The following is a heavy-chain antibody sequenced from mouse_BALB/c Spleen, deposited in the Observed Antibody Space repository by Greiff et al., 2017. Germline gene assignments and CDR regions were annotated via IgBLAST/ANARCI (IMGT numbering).Heavy chain of an antibody. J-gene: IGHJ3*01. CDR2: ISDGGSYT. V-gene: IGHV5-4*02. CDR3: ARDAYYGNWGFAY. CDR1: GFTFSDYY. Sequence: EVQGVESGGGLVKPGGSLKLSCAASGFTFSDYYMYWVRQTPEKRLEWVATISDGGSYTYYPDSVKGRFTISRDNAKNNLYLQMSSLKSEDTAMYYCARDAYYGNWGFAYWGQGTLVTVSA. D-gene: IGHD2-10*01.